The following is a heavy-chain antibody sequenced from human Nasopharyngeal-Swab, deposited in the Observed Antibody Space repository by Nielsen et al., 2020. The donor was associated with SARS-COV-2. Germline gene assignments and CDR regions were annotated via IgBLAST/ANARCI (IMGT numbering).Heavy chain of an antibody. Sequence: ASVKVSCKASGYTFTSYGISWVRQAPGQGLEWMGWISAYNGNTNYAQKLQGRVTMTTDTSTSTAYMELRSLRSDDTAVYYCARDGGIVVVPAATGVPYYYYGMDVWGQGTTVTVSS. CDR1: GYTFTSYG. V-gene: IGHV1-18*01. CDR2: ISAYNGNT. CDR3: ARDGGIVVVPAATGVPYYYYGMDV. J-gene: IGHJ6*02. D-gene: IGHD2-2*01.